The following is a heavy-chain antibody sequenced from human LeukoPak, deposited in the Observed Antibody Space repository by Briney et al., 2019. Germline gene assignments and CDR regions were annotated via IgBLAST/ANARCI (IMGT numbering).Heavy chain of an antibody. J-gene: IGHJ4*02. CDR1: GFTLSSYW. Sequence: GRSLRLSCAASGFTLSSYWMHWVRQAPGKGPLWVSHINGDGSTTNYADSVKGRFTISRDNAKNTLYLQMNSLRAEDTAVYYCAEAASVRGVSYWGQGTLVTVSS. CDR3: AEAASVRGVSY. D-gene: IGHD3-10*01. V-gene: IGHV3-74*01. CDR2: INGDGSTT.